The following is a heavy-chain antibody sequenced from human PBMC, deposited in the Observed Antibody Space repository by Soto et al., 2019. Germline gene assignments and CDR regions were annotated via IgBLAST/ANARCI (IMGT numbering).Heavy chain of an antibody. J-gene: IGHJ5*02. V-gene: IGHV4-59*01. D-gene: IGHD3-10*01. CDR1: GGSISSYY. CDR2: IYYSGST. CDR3: ARELLWFGELPYNWFDP. Sequence: SETLSLTCTVSGGSISSYYWSWIRQPPGKGLEWIGYIYYSGSTNYNPSLKSRVTISVDTSKNQFSLKLSSVTAADTAVYYCARELLWFGELPYNWFDPWGQGTLVTVSS.